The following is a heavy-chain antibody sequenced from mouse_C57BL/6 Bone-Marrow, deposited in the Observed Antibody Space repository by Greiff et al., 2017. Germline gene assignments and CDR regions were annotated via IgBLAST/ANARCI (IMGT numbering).Heavy chain of an antibody. J-gene: IGHJ1*03. CDR2: IYPGSGST. Sequence: QVQLQQPGAELVKPGASVKMSCKASGYTFTSYWITWVKQRPGQGLEWIGDIYPGSGSTNYNEKFKSKATLTVDTSSSTAYMQLSSLTSEDSAVYYCARRIDYERYFDVWGTGTTVTVSS. D-gene: IGHD2-4*01. V-gene: IGHV1-55*01. CDR3: ARRIDYERYFDV. CDR1: GYTFTSYW.